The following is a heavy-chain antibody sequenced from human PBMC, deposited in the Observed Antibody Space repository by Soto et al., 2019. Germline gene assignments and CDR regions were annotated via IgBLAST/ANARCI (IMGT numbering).Heavy chain of an antibody. Sequence: SETLSLTCTVSGGSISSSSYYWGWIRQPPGKGLEWIGSIYYSGSTYYNPSLKSRVTISVDTSKNQFSLKLSSVTAADTAVYYCARWSKLEGLWFDPWGQGTLVTVSS. D-gene: IGHD1-1*01. CDR3: ARWSKLEGLWFDP. CDR2: IYYSGST. CDR1: GGSISSSSYY. V-gene: IGHV4-39*01. J-gene: IGHJ5*02.